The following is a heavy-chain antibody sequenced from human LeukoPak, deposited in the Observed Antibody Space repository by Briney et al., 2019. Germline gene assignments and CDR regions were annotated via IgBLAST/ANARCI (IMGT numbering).Heavy chain of an antibody. Sequence: ASVKVSCKASGYTFTSYGISWVRQAPGQGLEWMGWINAYNGNTNYAQKLQGRVTMTTDTSTSTAYMELRSLRFDDTAVYYCARLYTVTKLFNYFDPWGQGTLVTVSS. CDR1: GYTFTSYG. V-gene: IGHV1-18*01. J-gene: IGHJ5*02. D-gene: IGHD4-17*01. CDR2: INAYNGNT. CDR3: ARLYTVTKLFNYFDP.